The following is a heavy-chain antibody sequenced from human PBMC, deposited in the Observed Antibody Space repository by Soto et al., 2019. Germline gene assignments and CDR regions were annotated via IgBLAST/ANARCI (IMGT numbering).Heavy chain of an antibody. CDR3: ARQGSWPYYYYGLDD. J-gene: IGHJ6*02. CDR1: GYTFTTSG. D-gene: IGHD1-26*01. V-gene: IGHV1-18*01. Sequence: QVQLVQSGPEVKKPGASVKVSCEASGYTFTTSGISWVRQAPGQGLEWMGWISTYNGVTNSAQKFQGRVTMTTDTATDTDYKELMSLKSDDTAVYYCARQGSWPYYYYGLDDWGQGTTGTVSS. CDR2: ISTYNGVT.